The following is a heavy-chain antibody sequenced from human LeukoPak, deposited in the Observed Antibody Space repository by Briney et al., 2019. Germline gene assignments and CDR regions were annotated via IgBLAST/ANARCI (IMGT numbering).Heavy chain of an antibody. CDR1: GYTFTSYA. V-gene: IGHV1-3*01. J-gene: IGHJ4*02. CDR2: INAGNGNT. Sequence: ASVKVSCKASGYTFTSYAMHWVRQAPGQRLEWMGWINAGNGNTKYSQKFQGRVTITRDTSASTAYMELRSLRSDDTAVYYCARDRRSAREPDFPGDYWGQGTLVTVSS. CDR3: ARDRRSAREPDFPGDY. D-gene: IGHD1-26*01.